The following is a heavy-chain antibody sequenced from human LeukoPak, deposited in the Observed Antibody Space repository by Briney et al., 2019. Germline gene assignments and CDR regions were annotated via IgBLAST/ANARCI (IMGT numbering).Heavy chain of an antibody. CDR1: GXTFNTYW. V-gene: IGHV3-7*05. D-gene: IGHD5-12*01. Sequence: PGGSLRLSCAASGXTFNTYWTTWLRQAPGKGLEWVANINRDGSEKNYVGSVRGRFTISRDNTKDSLYLQMNSLTVEDTAVYYCGRGPGYRSDYWGQGTLVTVSS. J-gene: IGHJ4*02. CDR3: GRGPGYRSDY. CDR2: INRDGSEK.